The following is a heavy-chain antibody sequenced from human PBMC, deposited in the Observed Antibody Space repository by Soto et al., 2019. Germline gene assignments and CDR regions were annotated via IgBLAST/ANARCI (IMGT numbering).Heavy chain of an antibody. CDR3: ARDPWAADS. J-gene: IGHJ4*02. CDR2: IYSGGST. D-gene: IGHD3-16*01. V-gene: IGHV3-66*01. CDR1: GFTVSTKY. Sequence: EVQLVESGGGLVQPGGSLRLSCAASGFTVSTKYMSWVRQAPGKGLEWVSVIYSGGSTFYAESVRGRFTISRDNSKNTVKLQMNSLRAEDTAVYYCARDPWAADSWGQGTLVTVSS.